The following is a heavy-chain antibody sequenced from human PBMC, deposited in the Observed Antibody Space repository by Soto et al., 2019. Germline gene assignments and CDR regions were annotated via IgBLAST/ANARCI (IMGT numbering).Heavy chain of an antibody. CDR3: AREVVVPAAIASLNWFDP. J-gene: IGHJ5*02. CDR2: IYYSGST. Sequence: PSETLSLTCTVSGGSISSGGYYWSWIRQHPGKGLEWIGYIYYSGSTYYNPSLKSRVTISVDTSKNQLSLKLSSVTAADTAVYYCAREVVVPAAIASLNWFDPWGQGTLVTSPQ. CDR1: GGSISSGGYY. D-gene: IGHD2-2*01. V-gene: IGHV4-31*03.